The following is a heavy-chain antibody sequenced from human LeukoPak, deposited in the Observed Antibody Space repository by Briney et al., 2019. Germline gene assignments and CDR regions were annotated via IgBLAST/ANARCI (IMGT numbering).Heavy chain of an antibody. D-gene: IGHD3-10*01. CDR2: IYYSGST. CDR1: GGSISSSSYY. V-gene: IGHV4-39*01. J-gene: IGHJ2*01. CDR3: ARPMVRGPPHKYWQFDL. Sequence: KPSETLSLTCTVSGGSISSSSYYGGWIRQPPGKGLEWIGSIYYSGSTYYNPSLKSRVTISVDTSKNQFSLRVTSVTAADTAVYFCARPMVRGPPHKYWQFDLWGRGTLVTVSS.